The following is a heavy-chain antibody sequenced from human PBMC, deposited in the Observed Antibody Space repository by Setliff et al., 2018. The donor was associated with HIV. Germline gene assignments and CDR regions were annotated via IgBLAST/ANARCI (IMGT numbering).Heavy chain of an antibody. CDR2: IYHSGST. V-gene: IGHV4-38-2*01. CDR1: GYSISSGYY. Sequence: SETLSLTCAVSGYSISSGYYWGWIRQPPGKGLEWIGSIYHSGSTYYNPSLKSRVTISVDTSKNQFSLKLSSVTAADTAVYYCARHPPPELRGDVTDYWGHGNLVTVSS. D-gene: IGHD3-10*01. CDR3: ARHPPPELRGDVTDY. J-gene: IGHJ4*01.